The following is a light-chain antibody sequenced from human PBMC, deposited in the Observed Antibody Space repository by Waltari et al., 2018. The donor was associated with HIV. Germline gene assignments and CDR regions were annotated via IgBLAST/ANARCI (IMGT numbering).Light chain of an antibody. J-gene: IGKJ4*01. Sequence: EIVLTQSPATLSLSPGERATLSCRASQSVSNSLIWYQQKPGQAPRLLIYEASNRATGVPARFSGSGSGTDFTLTISSLEPEDFAVYYCQQRSNWPPITFGGGTKVEIK. CDR1: QSVSNS. CDR3: QQRSNWPPIT. CDR2: EAS. V-gene: IGKV3-11*01.